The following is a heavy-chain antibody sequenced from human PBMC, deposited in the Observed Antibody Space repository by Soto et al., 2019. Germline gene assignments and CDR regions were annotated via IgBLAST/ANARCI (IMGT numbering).Heavy chain of an antibody. D-gene: IGHD4-4*01. CDR1: GFTFSSYA. CDR3: ARVSTGDYSNYDY. V-gene: IGHV3-30-3*01. CDR2: ISYDGSNK. J-gene: IGHJ4*02. Sequence: QVQLVESGGGVVQPGRSLGHSCAASGFTFSSYAMHWVRQAPGKGLEWVAVISYDGSNKYYADSVKGRFTISRDNSKNTLYLQMNSLRAEDTAVYYCARVSTGDYSNYDYWGQGTLVTVSS.